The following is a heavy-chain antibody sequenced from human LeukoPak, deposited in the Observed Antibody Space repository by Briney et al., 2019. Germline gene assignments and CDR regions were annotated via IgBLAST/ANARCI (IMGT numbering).Heavy chain of an antibody. CDR1: GGSISSSSYY. Sequence: SETLSLTCTVSGGSISSSSYYWGWIRRPPGKGLEWIGSIYYSGSTYYNPSLKSRVTISVDTSKNQFSLKLSSVTAADTAVYYCASPGIVVIPSGFDYWGQGTLVTVSS. CDR2: IYYSGST. J-gene: IGHJ4*02. CDR3: ASPGIVVIPSGFDY. V-gene: IGHV4-39*01. D-gene: IGHD3-22*01.